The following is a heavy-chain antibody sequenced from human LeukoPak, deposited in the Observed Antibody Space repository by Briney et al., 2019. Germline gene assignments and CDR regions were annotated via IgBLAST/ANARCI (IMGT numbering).Heavy chain of an antibody. CDR2: ISYDGSNK. CDR1: GFTFSSYA. CDR3: AREKDYYGSGFYGMDV. J-gene: IGHJ6*02. V-gene: IGHV3-30-3*01. D-gene: IGHD3-10*01. Sequence: GRSLRLSCAASGFTFSSYAMHWVRQAPGKGLEWVAVISYDGSNKYYADSVKGRFTISRDNSKNTLYLQMNSLRAEDTAVYYCAREKDYYGSGFYGMDVWGQGTTVTVSS.